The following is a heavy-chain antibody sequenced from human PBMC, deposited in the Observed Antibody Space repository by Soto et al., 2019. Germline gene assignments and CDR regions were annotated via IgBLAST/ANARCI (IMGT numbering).Heavy chain of an antibody. J-gene: IGHJ3*02. CDR2: ISAYNGNT. CDR1: GYTFTSYG. CDR3: ARVSRSISVAGTSDI. V-gene: IGHV1-18*01. Sequence: ASVKISCNASGYTFTSYGISWVRQAPGQGLEWMGWISAYNGNTNYAQKRQGRVTMTTDTSTSTAYMELRSLRSDDTAVYYCARVSRSISVAGTSDIWGQGTIFTVSS. D-gene: IGHD6-19*01.